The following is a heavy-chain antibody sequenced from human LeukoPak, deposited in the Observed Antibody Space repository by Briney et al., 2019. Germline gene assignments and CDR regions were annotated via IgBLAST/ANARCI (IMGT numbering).Heavy chain of an antibody. Sequence: GGSLRLSCSASGFTFSSYAMHWVRQAPGKGLEWVANIKEDGSETFYVDSVEGRFTISRDNAKNSLYLQLNSLRAEDTAVYYCARHRGSIWLNFPFDYWGQGTLVIVSS. CDR1: GFTFSSYA. CDR2: IKEDGSET. V-gene: IGHV3-7*05. D-gene: IGHD6-13*01. CDR3: ARHRGSIWLNFPFDY. J-gene: IGHJ4*02.